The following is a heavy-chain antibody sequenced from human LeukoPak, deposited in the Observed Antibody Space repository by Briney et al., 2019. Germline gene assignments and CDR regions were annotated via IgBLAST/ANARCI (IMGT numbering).Heavy chain of an antibody. CDR2: INAGNGNT. CDR1: GYTFTSYA. CDR3: AVATIRLFDY. V-gene: IGHV1-3*01. Sequence: GASVKVSCKASGYTFTSYAMHWVRQAPGQRLEGMGWINAGNGNTKYSQKFQDRATITRDTSASTAYMELSSLRSEGTAVYYCAVATIRLFDYWGQGTLVTVSS. J-gene: IGHJ4*02. D-gene: IGHD5-12*01.